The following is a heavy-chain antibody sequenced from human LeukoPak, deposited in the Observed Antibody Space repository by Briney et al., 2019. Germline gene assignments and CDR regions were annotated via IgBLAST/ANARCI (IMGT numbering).Heavy chain of an antibody. J-gene: IGHJ5*02. D-gene: IGHD2-2*01. CDR3: ARPTQETYCSSTSCHGGNWFDP. V-gene: IGHV4-59*08. Sequence: SETLSLTCTVSGGSISSYYWTWLRQPPGKGLEWIAYIYYSGSTNYNPSLKSRVTISVDTSKNQFSLKLSSVTAADTAVYYCARPTQETYCSSTSCHGGNWFDPWGQGTLVTVSS. CDR2: IYYSGST. CDR1: GGSISSYY.